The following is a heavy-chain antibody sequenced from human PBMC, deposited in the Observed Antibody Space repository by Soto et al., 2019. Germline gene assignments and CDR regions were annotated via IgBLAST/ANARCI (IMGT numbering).Heavy chain of an antibody. D-gene: IGHD4-17*01. CDR1: GFTFSDYW. CDR2: IKKDGSTQ. CDR3: ARHGDYVFDY. J-gene: IGHJ4*02. V-gene: IGHV3-7*02. Sequence: EVQLVESGGGLVQPGGSLRLSCAGSGFTFSDYWMGWIQQAPGKGLEWVANIKKDGSTQYYVDSVRGRFTISRDNAKNSVYLHMNSLRVEDTAVYYCARHGDYVFDYWGQGTLVTASS.